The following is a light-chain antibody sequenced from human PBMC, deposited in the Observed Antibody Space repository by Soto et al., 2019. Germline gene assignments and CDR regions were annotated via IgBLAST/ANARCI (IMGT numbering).Light chain of an antibody. V-gene: IGKV3-11*01. CDR2: DAS. CDR1: QSVSIY. J-gene: IGKJ4*01. CDR3: QQRSNWPPSLT. Sequence: EIVLTQSPATLSLSPGERATLSCRASQSVSIYLGWYHQKPGQAPRLLIFDASKRATGIPARFSGSGSGTDFTLPISSLEPADFAVDYCQQRSNWPPSLTFGGGTTVEIK.